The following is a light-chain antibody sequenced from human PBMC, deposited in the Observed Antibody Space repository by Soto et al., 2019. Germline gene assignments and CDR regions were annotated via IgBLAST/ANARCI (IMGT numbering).Light chain of an antibody. J-gene: IGKJ5*01. CDR1: QGISSY. CDR2: AAS. CDR3: QQLNSPIT. V-gene: IGKV1-9*01. Sequence: DIQRTQSPSTRSASVGDRVTITCRASQGISSYLAWYQQKPGKAPKLLIYAASTLQSGVPSRFSGSGSGTEFTLTISSLQPEDFATYYCQQLNSPITFGQGTRLEIK.